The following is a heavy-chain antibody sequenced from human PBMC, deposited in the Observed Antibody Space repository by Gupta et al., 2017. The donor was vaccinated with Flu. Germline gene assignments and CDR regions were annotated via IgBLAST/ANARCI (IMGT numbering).Heavy chain of an antibody. CDR2: IIPPFRTT. D-gene: IGHD4-23*01. CDR3: ARDRMTTVVTVGSGGMDV. Sequence: QVQLVQSGAEVKKPGSSVKVSCKASGDTFNTYTIGWVRQAPGQGLEWMGGIIPPFRTTKYAQGFQGRVAITADESTSTVYMELTRLSSEDTAVYYCARDRMTTVVTVGSGGMDVWGQGTTVTVSS. V-gene: IGHV1-69*01. J-gene: IGHJ6*02. CDR1: GDTFNTYT.